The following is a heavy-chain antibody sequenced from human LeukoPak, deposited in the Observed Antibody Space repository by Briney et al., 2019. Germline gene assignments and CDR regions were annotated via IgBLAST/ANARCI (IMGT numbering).Heavy chain of an antibody. J-gene: IGHJ4*02. CDR3: ASPHCGGDCPIDY. V-gene: IGHV3-23*01. CDR1: GFTFSNYA. CDR2: ISGNAANT. D-gene: IGHD2-21*02. Sequence: GGSLRLSCAASGFTFSNYAMAWVRQAPGKGLEWVAGISGNAANTWYADSVKGRFTISRDNFRNTVSLQMNSLRAEDTAVYYCASPHCGGDCPIDYWGQGTLVTVSS.